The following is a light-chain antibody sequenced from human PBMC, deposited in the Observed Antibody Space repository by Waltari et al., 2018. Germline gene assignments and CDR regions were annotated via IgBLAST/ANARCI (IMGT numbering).Light chain of an antibody. V-gene: IGLV1-40*01. Sequence: QSVLTQPPSVSGAPGQRVTISCTGSSSNIGADYDVHWYQHLPGPAPKPLIYCNSNRPSGVPDPFSGSKSGTSASRAITGFQAEDEADYYCQSFDSSLSGLVVFGGGTKLTVL. J-gene: IGLJ2*01. CDR2: CNS. CDR3: QSFDSSLSGLVV. CDR1: SSNIGADYD.